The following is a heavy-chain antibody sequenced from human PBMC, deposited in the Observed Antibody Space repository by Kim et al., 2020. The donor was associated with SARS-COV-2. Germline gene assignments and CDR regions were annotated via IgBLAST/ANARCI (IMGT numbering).Heavy chain of an antibody. D-gene: IGHD6-13*01. V-gene: IGHV4-39*01. Sequence: LKSRVTISVDTSKNQFSLKLSSVTAADTAVYYCARQRAAAGTHYYYGMDVWGQGTTVTVSS. CDR3: ARQRAAAGTHYYYGMDV. J-gene: IGHJ6*02.